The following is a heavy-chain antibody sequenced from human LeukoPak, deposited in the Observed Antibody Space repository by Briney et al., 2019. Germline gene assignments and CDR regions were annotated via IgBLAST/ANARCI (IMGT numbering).Heavy chain of an antibody. J-gene: IGHJ4*02. D-gene: IGHD3-3*01. V-gene: IGHV4-59*01. Sequence: SKTLSLTCTVSGGSISSYYWSWIRQPPGKGLEWIGYIYYSGSTNYNPSLKSRVTISVDTSKNQFSLKLSSVTAADTAVYYCARGDFWSGYGFDYWGQGTLVTVSS. CDR3: ARGDFWSGYGFDY. CDR2: IYYSGST. CDR1: GGSISSYY.